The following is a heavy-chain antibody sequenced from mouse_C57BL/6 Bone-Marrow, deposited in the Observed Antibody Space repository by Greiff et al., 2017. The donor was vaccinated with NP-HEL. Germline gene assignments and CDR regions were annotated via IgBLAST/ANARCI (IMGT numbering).Heavy chain of an antibody. V-gene: IGHV1-74*01. J-gene: IGHJ2*01. CDR2: IHPSDSDT. CDR1: GYTFTSYW. CDR3: AIRAYYSNFPDY. Sequence: QVQLKQPGAELVKPGASVKVSCKASGYTFTSYWMHWVKQRPGQGLEWIGRIHPSDSDTNYNQKFKGKATLTVDKSSSTAYMQLSSLTSEDSAVYYCAIRAYYSNFPDYWGQGTTLTVSS. D-gene: IGHD2-5*01.